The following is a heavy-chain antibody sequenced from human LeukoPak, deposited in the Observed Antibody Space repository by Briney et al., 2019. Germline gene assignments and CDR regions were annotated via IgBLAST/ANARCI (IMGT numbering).Heavy chain of an antibody. V-gene: IGHV4-39*01. CDR1: GGSISSSTYY. CDR3: ARRIVAAGNDAFDI. Sequence: PSETLSLTCTVSGGSISSSTYYWGWIRQPPGQGLEWIGSIYYNGGTYYNPSLKSRVTISVDTSKNQFSLKLSSVTAADTAIYYCARRIVAAGNDAFDIWGQGTMVTV. J-gene: IGHJ3*02. CDR2: IYYNGGT. D-gene: IGHD6-13*01.